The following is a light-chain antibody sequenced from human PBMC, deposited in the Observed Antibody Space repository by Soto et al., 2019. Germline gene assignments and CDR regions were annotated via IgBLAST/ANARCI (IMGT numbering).Light chain of an antibody. V-gene: IGKV3-11*01. CDR3: HQRNK. CDR1: QSVSNS. Sequence: EIVLTQSPATLSLSPWERATLSCRASQSVSNSLAWYQQKPGQAPRLLIYDASNRATGIPARFSGSGFGTDFTLTISSLEPEDFAVYFCHQRNKFGQGTRLEIK. J-gene: IGKJ5*01. CDR2: DAS.